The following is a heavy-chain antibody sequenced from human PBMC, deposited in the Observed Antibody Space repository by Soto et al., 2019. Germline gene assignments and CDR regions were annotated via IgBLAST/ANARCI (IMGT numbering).Heavy chain of an antibody. J-gene: IGHJ6*02. Sequence: QVQLVQSGAEVKKPGASVKVSCMASGYTFTGYYMHWVRQAPGQGLEWMGWINPNSGGTNYAQKFQGWVTMTRDTSISTAYMELSRLRSDDTAVYYCARAGGYDSSGYPNYYYYGMDVWGQGTTVTVSS. D-gene: IGHD3-22*01. CDR3: ARAGGYDSSGYPNYYYYGMDV. CDR1: GYTFTGYY. CDR2: INPNSGGT. V-gene: IGHV1-2*04.